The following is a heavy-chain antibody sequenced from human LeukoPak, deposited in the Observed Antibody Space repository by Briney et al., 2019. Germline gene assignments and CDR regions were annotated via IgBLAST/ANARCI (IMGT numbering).Heavy chain of an antibody. CDR3: AKVPRYCSSTSCYGGWFDP. CDR2: ISGSGGST. J-gene: IGHJ5*02. CDR1: GSTFSSYA. D-gene: IGHD2-2*01. Sequence: GGSLRLSCAASGSTFSSYAMSWVRQAPGKGLEWVSTISGSGGSTYYADSVKGRFTISRDNSKNTLYLQMNSLRAEDTAVYYCAKVPRYCSSTSCYGGWFDPWGQGTLVTVSS. V-gene: IGHV3-23*01.